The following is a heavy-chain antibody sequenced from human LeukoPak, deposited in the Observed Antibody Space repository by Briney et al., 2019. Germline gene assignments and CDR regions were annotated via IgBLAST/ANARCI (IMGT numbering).Heavy chain of an antibody. CDR3: AKGTTVTYYYFDY. CDR2: INSDGNST. Sequence: GGSLRLSCAASGFTFSSYWMHWVRQAPGKGLVWVSRINSDGNSTSYADSVKGRFTISRDNAKNTLYLQMNSLRAEDTAVYYCAKGTTVTYYYFDYWGQGTLVTVSS. CDR1: GFTFSSYW. V-gene: IGHV3-74*01. D-gene: IGHD4-17*01. J-gene: IGHJ4*02.